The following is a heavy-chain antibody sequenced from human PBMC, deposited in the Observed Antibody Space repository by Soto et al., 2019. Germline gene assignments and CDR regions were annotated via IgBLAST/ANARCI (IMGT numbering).Heavy chain of an antibody. V-gene: IGHV1-18*01. CDR1: GYTFTSYG. D-gene: IGHD2-2*01. J-gene: IGHJ3*02. CDR2: ISAYNGNT. Sequence: QVQLVQSGAEVKKPGASVKVSCKASGYTFTSYGISWVRQAPGQGLAWMGWISAYNGNTNYAQKLQGRVTMTTDTSTSTAYMELRSLRSDDTAVYYCARDSGDIVVVPAAKNRYGDYVMDAFDIWGQGTMVTVSS. CDR3: ARDSGDIVVVPAAKNRYGDYVMDAFDI.